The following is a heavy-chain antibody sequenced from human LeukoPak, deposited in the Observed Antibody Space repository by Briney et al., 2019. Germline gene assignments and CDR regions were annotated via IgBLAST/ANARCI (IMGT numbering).Heavy chain of an antibody. Sequence: SETLSLTCTVSGYSISSGFCWGWIRQPPGKGLEWIGSIYHTGSTYSNPSLKSRVTISVDTSKNQFSLKLSSVTAADTAVYYCARNNLHYYYMDVWGKGTTVTVSS. CDR1: GYSISSGFC. V-gene: IGHV4-38-2*02. CDR3: ARNNLHYYYMDV. J-gene: IGHJ6*03. CDR2: IYHTGST.